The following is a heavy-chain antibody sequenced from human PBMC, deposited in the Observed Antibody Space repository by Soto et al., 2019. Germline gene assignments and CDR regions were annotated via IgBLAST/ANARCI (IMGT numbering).Heavy chain of an antibody. CDR3: ARDKRSSRFYDAFDI. D-gene: IGHD6-13*01. Sequence: GASVKVSCKASGYTFASYGISWVRQAPGQGLEWMAWISAENGNKNYAQKFQDRVIVTTDTSTSTGYMELRSLRSDDTAVYYCARDKRSSRFYDAFDICGQGTLVTVSS. V-gene: IGHV1-18*04. CDR2: ISAENGNK. CDR1: GYTFASYG. J-gene: IGHJ3*02.